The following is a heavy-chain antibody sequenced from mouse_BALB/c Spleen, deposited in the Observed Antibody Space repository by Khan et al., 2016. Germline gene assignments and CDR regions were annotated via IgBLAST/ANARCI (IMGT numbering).Heavy chain of an antibody. V-gene: IGHV1-7*01. J-gene: IGHJ3*02. Sequence: QVQLQQSVAELAKPGASVKMSCKASGYTFTSYWMHWVKQRPGQGLEWIGYINPSTGYTEYNQKFKDKATLTADKSSRTAYMQLSSLTSEDSAVYYCARWLLRWGQGTLVTVSA. CDR1: GYTFTSYW. CDR2: INPSTGYT. CDR3: ARWLLR. D-gene: IGHD2-3*01.